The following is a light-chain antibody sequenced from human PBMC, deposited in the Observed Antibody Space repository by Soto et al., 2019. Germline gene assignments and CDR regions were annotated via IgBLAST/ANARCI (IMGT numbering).Light chain of an antibody. CDR2: DDN. CDR1: SSNIGGSS. Sequence: QSVLTQPPSVSAAPGQKVTISCSGSSSNIGGSSVSWYQQLPGTAPKLLIYDDNKRPSGIPDRFSGSKSGTSATLGITGFQTGDEADYYCGSWDSSLSAYVLGSGTKV. CDR3: GSWDSSLSAYV. J-gene: IGLJ1*01. V-gene: IGLV1-51*01.